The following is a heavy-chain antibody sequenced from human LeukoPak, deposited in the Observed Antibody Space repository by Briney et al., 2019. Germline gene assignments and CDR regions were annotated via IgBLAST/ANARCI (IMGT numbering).Heavy chain of an antibody. J-gene: IGHJ4*02. CDR3: ARGFDSKSTYFDY. Sequence: SETLSLSCTVSGGSISNYYWNWIRQPPGKGLEWIGYIYNSGSINYNPSLKSRVNISVDTSKNQFSLRLTSVSAADTAVYYCARGFDSKSTYFDYWGQGTVLTVSS. CDR2: IYNSGSI. D-gene: IGHD5-12*01. V-gene: IGHV4-59*01. CDR1: GGSISNYY.